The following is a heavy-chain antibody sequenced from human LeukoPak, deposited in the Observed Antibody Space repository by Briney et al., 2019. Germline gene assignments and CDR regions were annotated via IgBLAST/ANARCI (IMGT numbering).Heavy chain of an antibody. CDR2: ISSSGSTI. CDR3: ARVGPQDYGGNFDY. J-gene: IGHJ4*02. V-gene: IGHV3-48*03. Sequence: GGSLRLSCAASGFTFSSYEMNWVRQAPGKGLEWVSYISSSGSTIYYADSVKGRFTISRDNAKNSLYLQMNSLRAEDTAVYYCARVGPQDYGGNFDYWGQGTLVTVSS. D-gene: IGHD4-23*01. CDR1: GFTFSSYE.